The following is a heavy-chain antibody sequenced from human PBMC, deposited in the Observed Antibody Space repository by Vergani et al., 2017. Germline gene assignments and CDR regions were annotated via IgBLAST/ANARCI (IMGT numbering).Heavy chain of an antibody. V-gene: IGHV1-69*08. CDR1: GGTFSSYT. CDR3: AKDPPYHSSGGYYFDY. D-gene: IGHD6-19*01. Sequence: QVQLVQSGAEMKKPGSSVKVSCKASGGTFSSYTISWVRQAPGQGLEWMGRIIPILGIANYAQKFQGRVTITADKSTSTAYMELSSLRSEDTAVYYCAKDPPYHSSGGYYFDYWGQGTLVTVSS. CDR2: IIPILGIA. J-gene: IGHJ4*02.